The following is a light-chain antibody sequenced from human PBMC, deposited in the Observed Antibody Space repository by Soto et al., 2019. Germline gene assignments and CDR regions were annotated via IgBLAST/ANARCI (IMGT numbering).Light chain of an antibody. CDR2: EGS. CDR1: SSDVGSYNL. J-gene: IGLJ3*02. CDR3: CSYAGSSTSWV. V-gene: IGLV2-23*01. Sequence: QSVLTQPASVSGSPGQSITIYCTGTSSDVGSYNLVSWYQQHPGKAPKLMIYEGSKRPSGVSNRFSGSKSGNTASLTISGLQAEDEADYYCCSYAGSSTSWVFGGGTKLTVL.